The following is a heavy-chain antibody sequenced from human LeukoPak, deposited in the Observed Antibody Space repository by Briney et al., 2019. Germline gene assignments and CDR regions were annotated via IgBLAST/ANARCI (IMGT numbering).Heavy chain of an antibody. V-gene: IGHV3-48*03. CDR1: GLTFSSYE. CDR2: ISSSGSTI. J-gene: IGHJ4*02. CDR3: ARDSRYYGSGSYLLSDY. Sequence: GGSLRLSCAASGLTFSSYEMNWVRQAPGKGLEWVSYISSSGSTIYYADSVKGRFTISRDNAKNSLYLQMNSLRAEDTAVYYCARDSRYYGSGSYLLSDYWGQGTLVTVSS. D-gene: IGHD3-10*01.